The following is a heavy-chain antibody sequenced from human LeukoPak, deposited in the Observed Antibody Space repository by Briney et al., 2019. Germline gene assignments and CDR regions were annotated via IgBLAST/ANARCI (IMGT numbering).Heavy chain of an antibody. V-gene: IGHV1-18*01. J-gene: IGHJ3*02. D-gene: IGHD5-24*01. Sequence: ASVKVSCKASGGTFSSYAISWARQAPGRGLEWMGWISTDNGNTNYVQNLQGRVSMTRDTFTSTVYMELRSLRSDDTAVYYCARAQSRTHWDGFDIWGQGTVVTVPS. CDR2: ISTDNGNT. CDR1: GGTFSSYA. CDR3: ARAQSRTHWDGFDI.